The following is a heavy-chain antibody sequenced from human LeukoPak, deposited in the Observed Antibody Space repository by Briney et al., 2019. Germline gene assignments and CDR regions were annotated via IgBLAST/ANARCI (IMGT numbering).Heavy chain of an antibody. CDR2: IYYTGST. CDR1: GGPISSHY. Sequence: SETLSLTCTVSGGPISSHYWSWIRQPPGKGLEWIAYIYYTGSTYYNPSLKSRVTISVDTSKNQFSLKLRSVTAADTAVYYCARVPNYGDDVWFDPWGQGTLVTVSS. CDR3: ARVPNYGDDVWFDP. D-gene: IGHD4-17*01. V-gene: IGHV4-59*06. J-gene: IGHJ5*02.